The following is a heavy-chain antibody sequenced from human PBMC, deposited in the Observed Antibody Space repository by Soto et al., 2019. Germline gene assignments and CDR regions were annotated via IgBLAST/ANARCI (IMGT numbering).Heavy chain of an antibody. CDR2: SHRTGST. CDR3: ARESAGSGKNNWFDP. J-gene: IGHJ5*02. CDR1: RGSISSHY. D-gene: IGHD3-10*01. V-gene: IGHV4-59*11. Sequence: SETLSLTCSVSRGSISSHYWSWVRQPPGKGLEWIGFSHRTGSTKYNPSLESRVTISVDTSQNQLSLRLSSVTAADTAVYYCARESAGSGKNNWFDPWGQGILVTVSS.